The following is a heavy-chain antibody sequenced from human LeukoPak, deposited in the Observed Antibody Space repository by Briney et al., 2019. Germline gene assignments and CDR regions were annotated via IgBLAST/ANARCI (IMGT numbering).Heavy chain of an antibody. V-gene: IGHV3-30-3*01. CDR3: ARENLGDCYFDY. J-gene: IGHJ4*02. CDR1: GFAFRRHA. D-gene: IGHD2-21*02. Sequence: GRSLRLSCAVSGFAFRRHAMHWVRQAPAKGLEWVSVISYDGSNKYYADSVKGRFTISRDNSRSTLYVQMEGLRTEDTAVYYCARENLGDCYFDYWGQGTLVTVSS. CDR2: ISYDGSNK.